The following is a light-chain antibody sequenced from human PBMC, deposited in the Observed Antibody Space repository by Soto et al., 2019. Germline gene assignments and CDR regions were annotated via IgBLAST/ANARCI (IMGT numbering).Light chain of an antibody. V-gene: IGKV1-5*01. CDR3: QQYNSYSGT. CDR2: DVS. CDR1: QSISSW. J-gene: IGKJ1*01. Sequence: DIQVTQSPSTLSASVGDRVTITCRASQSISSWLAWYQQKPGKAPKLLIYDVSSLESGVPSRFSGSGSGTEFTLTVSSLQPDDFATYYCQQYNSYSGTFGQGTKVDIK.